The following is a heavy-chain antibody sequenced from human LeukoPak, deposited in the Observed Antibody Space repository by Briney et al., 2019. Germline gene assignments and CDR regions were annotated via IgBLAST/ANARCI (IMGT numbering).Heavy chain of an antibody. CDR2: ITHRGVT. J-gene: IGHJ4*02. Sequence: PSETLSLTCAVSGGSFSHYYWTWIRQSPGKGLEWIGQITHRGVTNYNPSLKSRVTISVDTSKNQFSLKLSSVTAADTAVYYCARRGSGTYFLDYWGQGTLVTVSS. CDR1: GGSFSHYY. CDR3: ARRGSGTYFLDY. V-gene: IGHV4-34*01. D-gene: IGHD1-26*01.